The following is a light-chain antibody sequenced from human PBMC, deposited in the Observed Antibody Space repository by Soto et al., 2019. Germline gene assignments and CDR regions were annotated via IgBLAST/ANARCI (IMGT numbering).Light chain of an antibody. CDR3: QQSYSTFIT. Sequence: IVLTQSPGTLSLSPWERATLFCRASQSVSTYLAWYQQKPGQAPRLLIYGASTRATGIPDRFSGSGSGTDFTLTISRLEPEDFATYYCQQSYSTFITFGQGTRLEIK. J-gene: IGKJ5*01. CDR1: QSVSTY. V-gene: IGKV3-20*01. CDR2: GAS.